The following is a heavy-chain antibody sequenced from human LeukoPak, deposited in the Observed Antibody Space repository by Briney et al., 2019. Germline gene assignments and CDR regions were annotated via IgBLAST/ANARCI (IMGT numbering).Heavy chain of an antibody. CDR2: MNPNSGNT. Sequence: PEASVKVSCKASGYTFTSYDINWVRQATGQGLEWMGWMNPNSGNTGYAQKLQGRVTMTTDTSTSTAYMELRSLGSDDTAVYYCARDNYYDSSGYCYWGQGTLVTVSS. J-gene: IGHJ4*02. V-gene: IGHV1-8*01. D-gene: IGHD3-22*01. CDR3: ARDNYYDSSGYCY. CDR1: GYTFTSYD.